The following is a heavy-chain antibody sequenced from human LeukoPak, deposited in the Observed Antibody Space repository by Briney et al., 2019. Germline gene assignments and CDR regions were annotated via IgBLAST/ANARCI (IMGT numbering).Heavy chain of an antibody. D-gene: IGHD4-23*01. CDR1: GYSISSGYY. V-gene: IGHV4-38-2*02. J-gene: IGHJ4*02. CDR3: ARWNLGYGGNLRHFDY. Sequence: SETLSLTCTVSGYSISSGYYWGWIRQPPGKGLEWIGSIYHSGSTYYNPSLKSRVTISVDTSKNQFSLKLSSVTAADTAVYYCARWNLGYGGNLRHFDYWGQGTLVTVSS. CDR2: IYHSGST.